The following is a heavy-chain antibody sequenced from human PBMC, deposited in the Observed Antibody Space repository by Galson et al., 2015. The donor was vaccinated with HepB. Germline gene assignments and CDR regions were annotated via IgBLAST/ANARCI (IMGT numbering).Heavy chain of an antibody. D-gene: IGHD6-19*01. CDR3: AKVFPEKTDGWYRQALYYFDS. Sequence: SLRLSCAASGFTFSYYAMSWVRQAPGKGLEWISAITPSGDNTYSADSMKGRFTISRDNSRNTLFLQMNSLRADDTAIYFCAKVFPEKTDGWYRQALYYFDSWGHGPRVTVSS. V-gene: IGHV3-23*01. CDR2: ITPSGDNT. J-gene: IGHJ4*01. CDR1: GFTFSYYA.